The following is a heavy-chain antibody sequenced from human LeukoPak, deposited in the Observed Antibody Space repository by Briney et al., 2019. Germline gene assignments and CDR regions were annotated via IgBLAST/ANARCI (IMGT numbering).Heavy chain of an antibody. CDR3: AGGGLLRYFDWLLYSY. CDR2: INPNSGGT. D-gene: IGHD3-9*01. Sequence: ASVKVSCKASGYTFTGYYMHWVRQAPGQGLEWMGWINPNSGGTNYAQKFQGRVTMTRDTSISTAYMELSRLRSDDTAVYYCAGGGLLRYFDWLLYSYWGQGTLVTVSS. CDR1: GYTFTGYY. V-gene: IGHV1-2*02. J-gene: IGHJ4*02.